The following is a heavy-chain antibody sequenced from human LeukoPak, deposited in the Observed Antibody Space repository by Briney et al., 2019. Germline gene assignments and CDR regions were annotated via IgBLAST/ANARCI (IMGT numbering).Heavy chain of an antibody. CDR2: INPNSGGT. D-gene: IGHD6-19*01. CDR1: GYTFTGYY. V-gene: IGHV1-2*02. J-gene: IGHJ4*02. CDR3: ARCGYSSGWYYFDY. Sequence: AASVKVSCKASGYTFTGYYMHWVRQAPGQGLEWMGWINPNSGGTNYAQKFQGRVTMTRDTSTSTAYMELRSLRSDATAVYYCARCGYSSGWYYFDYWGQGTLVTVSS.